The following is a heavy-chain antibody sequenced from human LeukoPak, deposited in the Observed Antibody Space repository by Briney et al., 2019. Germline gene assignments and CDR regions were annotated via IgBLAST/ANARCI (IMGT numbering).Heavy chain of an antibody. CDR1: GFTFSYYA. CDR2: ISGSGGST. V-gene: IGHV3-23*01. D-gene: IGHD2-8*02. J-gene: IGHJ5*02. CDR3: AKGLVPTALATGFDP. Sequence: GGSLRLSCAASGFTFSYYAMIWVRQAPGKGLEWVSAISGSGGSTYYADSVKGRFTISRDNSKNTLYLQMNSLRAEDTAVYYCAKGLVPTALATGFDPWGQGTLVTVSS.